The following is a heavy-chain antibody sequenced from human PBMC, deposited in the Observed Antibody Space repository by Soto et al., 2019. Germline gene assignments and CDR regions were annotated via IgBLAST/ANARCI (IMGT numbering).Heavy chain of an antibody. V-gene: IGHV4-59*08. CDR1: SGPSSSHN. CDR2: VYSTGGP. Sequence: QVQLQQSGPGLVKPSETLSLTCSVSSGPSSSHNWGWIRQPPGRGLEWIGYVYSTGGPSYNPPLKRLVTISADTCTNHISLPLTSVSAADTAFYYFVKQGVGNLQGLVDGWGQGTRVRVSS. CDR3: VKQGVGNLQGLVDG. J-gene: IGHJ6*01. D-gene: IGHD4-4*01.